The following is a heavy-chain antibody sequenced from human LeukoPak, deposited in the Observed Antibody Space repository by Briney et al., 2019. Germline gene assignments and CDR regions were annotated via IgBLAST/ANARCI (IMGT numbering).Heavy chain of an antibody. Sequence: SETLSLTCAVYGGSFSGYYWSWIRQPPGKGLEWIGEINHSGSANYSPSLKSRVTISVDTSKNQFSLKLSSVTAADTAVYYCARRGYKQLVPFDYWGQGTLVTVSS. J-gene: IGHJ4*02. CDR3: ARRGYKQLVPFDY. CDR2: INHSGSA. D-gene: IGHD6-13*01. CDR1: GGSFSGYY. V-gene: IGHV4-34*01.